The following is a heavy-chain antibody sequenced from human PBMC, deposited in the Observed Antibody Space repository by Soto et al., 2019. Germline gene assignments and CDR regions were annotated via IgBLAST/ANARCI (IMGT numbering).Heavy chain of an antibody. D-gene: IGHD4-4*01. CDR3: ASARTVVTGYNWFDP. J-gene: IGHJ5*02. Sequence: SETLSLTCTVSGGTFSPNYWSWIRQPPGKGLEWIGYIYHSGSTYYNPSLKSRVTISVDRSKNQFSLKLSSVTAADTAVYYCASARTVVTGYNWFDPWGQGTPVTLSS. V-gene: IGHV4-30-2*01. CDR2: IYHSGST. CDR1: GGTFSPNY.